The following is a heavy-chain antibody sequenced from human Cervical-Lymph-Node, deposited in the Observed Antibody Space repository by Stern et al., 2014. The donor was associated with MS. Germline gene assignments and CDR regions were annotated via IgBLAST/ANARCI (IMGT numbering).Heavy chain of an antibody. D-gene: IGHD3-16*01. CDR3: ARGGGVWLNSGMDV. J-gene: IGHJ6*02. CDR1: GGSISSGGYY. V-gene: IGHV4-31*03. CDR2: SNYSGST. Sequence: QLQLQESGPGLVKPSQTLSLTCTVSGGSISSGGYYWSWIRQHPGKGLEWIGSSNYSGSTYYNPSLKSRVTISVDTSKNQFSLKLTSVTAADTAVYYCARGGGVWLNSGMDVWGQGTTVTVSS.